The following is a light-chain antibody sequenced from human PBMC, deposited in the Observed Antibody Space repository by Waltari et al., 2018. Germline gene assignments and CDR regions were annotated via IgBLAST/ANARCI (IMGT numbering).Light chain of an antibody. J-gene: IGLJ3*02. CDR3: GTWDSSLSAGV. Sequence: QSVLTQPPSVSAAPGQKVTISCSGSNSDIGNNHVSWNHQHPGTAPKLPIYDNIKRPPGVPGRWSGSKPGPSATLGITGLQTGDEADYYCGTWDSSLSAGVFGGGTKLTVL. V-gene: IGLV1-51*01. CDR2: DNI. CDR1: NSDIGNNH.